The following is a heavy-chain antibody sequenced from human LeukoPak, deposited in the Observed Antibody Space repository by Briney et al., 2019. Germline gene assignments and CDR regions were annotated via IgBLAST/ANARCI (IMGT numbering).Heavy chain of an antibody. CDR3: AKEEEQWPLTPLGREFDP. J-gene: IGHJ5*02. CDR1: RFTFSSYG. V-gene: IGHV3-30*02. Sequence: GGSLRLSCAASRFTFSSYGMHWVRQAPGKGLEWVAFIRYDGSNKYYADSVKGRFTISRDNSKNTLYLQMNSLRAEDTAVYYCAKEEEQWPLTPLGREFDPWGQGTLVTVSS. D-gene: IGHD6-19*01. CDR2: IRYDGSNK.